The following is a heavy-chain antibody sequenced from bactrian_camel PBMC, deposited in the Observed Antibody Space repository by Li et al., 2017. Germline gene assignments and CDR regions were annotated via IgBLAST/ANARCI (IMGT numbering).Heavy chain of an antibody. V-gene: IGHV3S42*01. CDR1: GFQFSDYP. Sequence: DVQLVESGGGSVQAGGSLRLSCAASGFQFSDYPMSWVRQAPGKGLEWVAQIADDGWVTRYHDSAKGRFTISRDNARNTLYLQMNSLKPEDTAMYYCALTSSPRAYRLGEPKGQGTQVTVS. CDR2: IADDGWVT. J-gene: IGHJ4*01. D-gene: IGHD1*01.